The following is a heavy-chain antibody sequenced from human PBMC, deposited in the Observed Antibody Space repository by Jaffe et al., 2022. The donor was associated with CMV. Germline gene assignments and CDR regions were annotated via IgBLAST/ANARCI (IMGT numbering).Heavy chain of an antibody. CDR3: TTVEGGYSYVDDAFDI. V-gene: IGHV3-15*01. CDR2: IKSKTDGGTT. CDR1: GFTFSNAW. D-gene: IGHD5-18*01. J-gene: IGHJ3*02. Sequence: EVQLVESGGGLVKPGGSLRLSCAASGFTFSNAWMSWVRQAPGKGLEWVGRIKSKTDGGTTDYAAPVKGRFTISRDDSKNTLYLQMNSLKTEDTAVYYCTTVEGGYSYVDDAFDIWGQGTMVTVSS.